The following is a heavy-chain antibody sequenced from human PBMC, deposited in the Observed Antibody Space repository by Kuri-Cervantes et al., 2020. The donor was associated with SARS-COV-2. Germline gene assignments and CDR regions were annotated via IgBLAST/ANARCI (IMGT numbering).Heavy chain of an antibody. V-gene: IGHV3-23*01. J-gene: IGHJ4*02. CDR3: AKDDTGDYGPTYFDY. CDR1: GFTFSSYA. CDR2: ISGSGGST. D-gene: IGHD4-17*01. Sequence: GESLKISCAASGFTFSSYAMSWVRQAPGKGLEWVSAISGSGGSTYYADSVKGRFTISRDNSKNTLYLQMNSLRAEDTAVYYCAKDDTGDYGPTYFDYWGQGTRVTVS.